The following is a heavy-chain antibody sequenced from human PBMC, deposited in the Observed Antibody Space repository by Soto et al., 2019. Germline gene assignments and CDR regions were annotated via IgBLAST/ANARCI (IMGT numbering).Heavy chain of an antibody. D-gene: IGHD6-13*01. CDR3: ARSSPSSSWYYYYMDV. CDR2: INHSGST. Sequence: SETLSLTCAVYGGSFRGYYWSWIRQPPGKGLEWIGEINHSGSTNYNPSLKSRVTISVDTSKNQFSLKLSSVTAADTAVYYCARSSPSSSWYYYYMDVWGKGTTVTVSS. V-gene: IGHV4-34*01. CDR1: GGSFRGYY. J-gene: IGHJ6*03.